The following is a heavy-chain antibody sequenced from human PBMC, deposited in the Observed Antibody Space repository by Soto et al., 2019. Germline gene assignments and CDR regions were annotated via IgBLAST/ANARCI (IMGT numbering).Heavy chain of an antibody. D-gene: IGHD3-16*01. CDR2: ISGSGGST. CDR3: AKGITAVDD. Sequence: EVQLLESGGGLVQPGGSLRLSCAASGFTFSSYAMSWVRQAPGKGLEWVSAISGSGGSTYYADSVKGRFTISRDNTKNTLYLQMTSLRAEDTAVDDCAKGITAVDDWGQGTLVTVSS. V-gene: IGHV3-23*01. CDR1: GFTFSSYA. J-gene: IGHJ4*02.